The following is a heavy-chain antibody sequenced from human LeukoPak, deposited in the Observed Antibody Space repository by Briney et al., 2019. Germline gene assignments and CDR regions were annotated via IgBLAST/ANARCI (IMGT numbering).Heavy chain of an antibody. CDR2: INPNSGGT. Sequence: ASVKVSCKASGYTFTGYYMHWVRQAPGQGLEWMGWINPNSGGTNYAQKFQGRVTMTRDTSITTAYMELNRLRTDDTAVYYCARDTAMVTYWFDPWGEGTLVTVSS. CDR1: GYTFTGYY. CDR3: ARDTAMVTYWFDP. V-gene: IGHV1-2*02. D-gene: IGHD5-18*01. J-gene: IGHJ5*02.